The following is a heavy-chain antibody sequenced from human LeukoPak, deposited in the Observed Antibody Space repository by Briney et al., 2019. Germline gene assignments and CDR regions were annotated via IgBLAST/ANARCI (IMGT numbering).Heavy chain of an antibody. V-gene: IGHV3-64D*08. CDR1: GFTFSSYA. Sequence: GGSVRLSCSASGFTFSSYAMHWVRQAPGKGLEYVSAISSSGDSTYYADSVKGRFTISRDNSKNTLYLQMSSLRPDDAAVYYCVKDGMAVAGTAPLDYWGLGILVTVSS. CDR2: ISSSGDST. D-gene: IGHD6-19*01. CDR3: VKDGMAVAGTAPLDY. J-gene: IGHJ4*02.